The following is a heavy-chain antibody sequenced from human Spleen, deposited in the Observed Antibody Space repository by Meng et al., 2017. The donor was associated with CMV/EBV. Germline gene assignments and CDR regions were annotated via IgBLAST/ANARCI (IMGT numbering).Heavy chain of an antibody. J-gene: IGHJ2*01. D-gene: IGHD3-3*01. CDR2: ISSSSSYK. Sequence: TFSSYSMNWVRQAPGKGLEWVSFISSSSSYKYYADSMMGRFTISRDNAKNSLYLQMNSLRAEDTAVYYCARDSYDFWSDYYRHWYFDLWGRGTLVTVSS. V-gene: IGHV3-21*01. CDR3: ARDSYDFWSDYYRHWYFDL. CDR1: TFSSYS.